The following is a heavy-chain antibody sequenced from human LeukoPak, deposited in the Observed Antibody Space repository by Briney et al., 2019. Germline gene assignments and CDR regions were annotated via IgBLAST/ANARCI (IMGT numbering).Heavy chain of an antibody. CDR3: ARGYYDTTKPMSRRDLDY. CDR2: IYTSGST. V-gene: IGHV4-61*02. Sequence: SETLSLTCTVSGGSISSGNYYWSWIRQPAGKGLEWIGRIYTSGSTNYNPSLKSRVTISVDTSKNQFSLKLCSVTAADTAVYYCARGYYDTTKPMSRRDLDYWGQGTLVTVSS. D-gene: IGHD3-22*01. J-gene: IGHJ4*02. CDR1: GGSISSGNYY.